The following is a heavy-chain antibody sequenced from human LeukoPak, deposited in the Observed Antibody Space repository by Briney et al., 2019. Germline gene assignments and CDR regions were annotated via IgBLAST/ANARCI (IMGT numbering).Heavy chain of an antibody. CDR1: GGSISSYY. J-gene: IGHJ5*02. CDR2: IYYSGST. V-gene: IGHV4-59*01. CDR3: ARASLRSQPFDP. Sequence: SETLSLTCTVSGGSISSYYWSWIRQPPGKGLEWVGYIYYSGSTNYNPSLKRRVTISVDTSKNQFSLKLSSVTAADTAVYYCARASLRSQPFDPWGQGTLVTVSS. D-gene: IGHD3-3*01.